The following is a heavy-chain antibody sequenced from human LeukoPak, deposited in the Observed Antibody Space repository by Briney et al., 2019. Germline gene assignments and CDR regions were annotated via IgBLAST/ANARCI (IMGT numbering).Heavy chain of an antibody. CDR1: GFTFCDYA. CDR2: IRSKAYGGTT. J-gene: IGHJ3*02. V-gene: IGHV3-49*04. D-gene: IGHD3-3*01. Sequence: GRSLRLSCTASGFTFCDYAMSRVRQAPGKGLEWVGFIRSKAYGGTTEYAASVKGRFTISRDDSKSIAYLQMNSLKTEDTAVYFCTRDPVLNYYDFWSGTEGAFDIWGQGTMVTVSS. CDR3: TRDPVLNYYDFWSGTEGAFDI.